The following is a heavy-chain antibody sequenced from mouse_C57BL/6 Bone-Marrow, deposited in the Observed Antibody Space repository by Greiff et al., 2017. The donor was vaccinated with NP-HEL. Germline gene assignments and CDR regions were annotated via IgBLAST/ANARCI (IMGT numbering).Heavy chain of an antibody. CDR1: GYSITSGYD. CDR2: ISYSGST. Sequence: EVMLVESGPGMVKPSQSLSLTCTVTGYSITSGYDWHWIRHFPGNKLEWMGYISYSGSTNYNPSPKSRISITHDTSKNHFFLKLNSVTTEDTATYYCARDQLDYAMDYWGQGTSVTVSS. D-gene: IGHD4-1*02. V-gene: IGHV3-1*01. CDR3: ARDQLDYAMDY. J-gene: IGHJ4*01.